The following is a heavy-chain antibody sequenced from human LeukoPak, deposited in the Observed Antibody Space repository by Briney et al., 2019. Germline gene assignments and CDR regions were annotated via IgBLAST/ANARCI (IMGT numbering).Heavy chain of an antibody. D-gene: IGHD2-21*02. CDR3: AQVGRRSVVTEEEYFQH. CDR1: GYNFTAHQ. CDR2: MNPSRGGS. V-gene: IGHV1-2*02. J-gene: IGHJ1*01. Sequence: ASETVSCKASGYNFTAHQMYWVRQAPGHGLEGMGWMNPSRGGSTYAQKFEGRVTMTRDTSINTAYKELSRLTSDDTAIYYCAQVGRRSVVTEEEYFQHWGQGTLVTVSS.